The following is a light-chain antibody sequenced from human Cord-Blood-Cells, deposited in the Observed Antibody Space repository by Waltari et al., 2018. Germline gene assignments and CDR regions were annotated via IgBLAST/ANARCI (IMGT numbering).Light chain of an antibody. J-gene: IGKJ4*01. CDR1: QSVSSH. CDR3: QQRSNWPPLT. V-gene: IGKV3-11*01. Sequence: EIVLTQSPATLSLSPGERATLSCRASQSVSSHLAWYQQKPGQAPRLLINAASNRATGIPARFSGSGSGTYFTLTISSLEPEDFAVYYCQQRSNWPPLTFGGGTKVEIK. CDR2: AAS.